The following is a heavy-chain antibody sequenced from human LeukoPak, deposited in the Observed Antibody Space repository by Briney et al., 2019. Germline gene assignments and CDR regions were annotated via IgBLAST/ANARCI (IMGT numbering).Heavy chain of an antibody. CDR3: ARSYYYDSSGYPPPFGFDY. V-gene: IGHV4-38-2*01. CDR1: GYSISSGYY. Sequence: SEALSLTCAVSGYSISSGYYWGWIRQPPGKGLEWIGSIYHSGSTYYNPSLKSRVTISVDTSKNQFSLKLSSVTAADTAVYYCARSYYYDSSGYPPPFGFDYWGQGTLVTVSS. CDR2: IYHSGST. D-gene: IGHD3-22*01. J-gene: IGHJ4*02.